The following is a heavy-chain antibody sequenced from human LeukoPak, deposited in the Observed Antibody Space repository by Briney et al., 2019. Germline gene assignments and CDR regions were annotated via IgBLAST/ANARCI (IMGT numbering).Heavy chain of an antibody. Sequence: SETLSLTCAVYGGSFSGYYWSWIRQPSGKGLEWIGEINHSGSTNYNPSLKSRVTISVDTSKNQFSLKLSSVTAADTAVYYCAREVVVTAVLYYGMDVWGQGTTVTVSS. J-gene: IGHJ6*02. CDR2: INHSGST. V-gene: IGHV4-34*01. CDR1: GGSFSGYY. D-gene: IGHD2-21*02. CDR3: AREVVVTAVLYYGMDV.